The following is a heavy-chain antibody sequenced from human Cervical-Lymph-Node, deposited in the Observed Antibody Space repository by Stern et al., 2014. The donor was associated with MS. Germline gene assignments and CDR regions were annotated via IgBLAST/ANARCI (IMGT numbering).Heavy chain of an antibody. D-gene: IGHD5/OR15-5a*01. J-gene: IGHJ3*01. CDR1: GGTFSSYA. Sequence: VQLVESGAEVKKPGSSVKVSCKASGGTFSSYAISWVRPAPGQGLEWLGGIIPIFVTANNAQKFQGRVTITADKSTSTAYMELSSLTSEDTAIYYCARAWHGGTVSTITAFDVWGQGTMVTVSS. CDR3: ARAWHGGTVSTITAFDV. V-gene: IGHV1-69*06. CDR2: IIPIFVTA.